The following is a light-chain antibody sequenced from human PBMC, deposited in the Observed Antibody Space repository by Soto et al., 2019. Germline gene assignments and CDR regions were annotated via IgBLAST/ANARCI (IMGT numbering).Light chain of an antibody. V-gene: IGKV3-11*01. CDR2: DAS. CDR3: QEYDGAPPIT. J-gene: IGKJ1*01. CDR1: QSVSSY. Sequence: EIVLTQSPATLSLSPGERATLSCRASQSVSSYLAWYQQKRGQAPTLLIFDASSRASGTPERFSGSGSGTDFTLTISRLEPEDFAVYYCQEYDGAPPITFGLGTKVDIK.